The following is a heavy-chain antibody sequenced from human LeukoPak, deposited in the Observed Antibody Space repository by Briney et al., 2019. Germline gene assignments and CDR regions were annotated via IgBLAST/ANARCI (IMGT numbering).Heavy chain of an antibody. J-gene: IGHJ4*02. D-gene: IGHD3-3*01. CDR1: GFTFSSYA. CDR2: ISGSGGST. V-gene: IGHV3-23*01. CDR3: AEDERGSITIFGVVISYFDY. Sequence: GGSLRLSCAASGFTFSSYAMSWVRQAPGKGLEWVSAISGSGGSTYYADSVKGRFTISRDNPKNTLYLQMNSLRAEDTAVYYCAEDERGSITIFGVVISYFDYWGQGTLVTVSS.